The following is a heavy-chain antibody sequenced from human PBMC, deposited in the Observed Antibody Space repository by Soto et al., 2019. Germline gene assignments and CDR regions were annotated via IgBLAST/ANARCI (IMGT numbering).Heavy chain of an antibody. D-gene: IGHD3-3*01. CDR2: IYYSGST. J-gene: IGHJ6*02. CDR1: GGSIRSGGYY. Sequence: PSEPLSLTCTVSGGSIRSGGYYWSWIRQHPGKGLEWIGYIYYSGSTYYNPSLNSRVTISVDTSKNQFSLKLSSVTAADTAVYYCARGNTHAACDFWSGPLGYYGMDVWGQGTTVTVSS. V-gene: IGHV4-31*03. CDR3: ARGNTHAACDFWSGPLGYYGMDV.